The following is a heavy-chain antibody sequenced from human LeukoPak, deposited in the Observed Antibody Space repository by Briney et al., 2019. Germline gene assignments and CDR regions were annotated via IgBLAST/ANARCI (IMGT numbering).Heavy chain of an antibody. Sequence: PGGSLRLSCAASGFSISNYWMNWVRQAPGKGLEWVANIKQDGSEKNYVDSVKGRFTISRDNAKNSLILQMNSLRAEDTAVYYCAKDPSRYCGSTSCYPYWGQGTLVTVSS. D-gene: IGHD2-2*01. CDR1: GFSISNYW. CDR2: IKQDGSEK. J-gene: IGHJ4*02. CDR3: AKDPSRYCGSTSCYPY. V-gene: IGHV3-7*03.